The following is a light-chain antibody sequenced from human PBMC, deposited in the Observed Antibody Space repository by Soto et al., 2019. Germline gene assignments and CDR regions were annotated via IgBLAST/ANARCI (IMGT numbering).Light chain of an antibody. CDR2: RNG. CDR3: QSYDSNLSGSL. V-gene: IGLV1-47*01. CDR1: SVNIGSNY. Sequence: QSVLTQPPSASATPGQGVTISCSGSSVNIGSNYVYWYQQLPGTAPKLLIYRNGQRPSGVPDRFSGSKSGTSASLAITGLQGEDEGDYYCQSYDSNLSGSLFGGGTKLTVL. J-gene: IGLJ2*01.